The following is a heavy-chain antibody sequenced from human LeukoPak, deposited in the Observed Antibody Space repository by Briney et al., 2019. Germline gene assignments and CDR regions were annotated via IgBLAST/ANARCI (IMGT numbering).Heavy chain of an antibody. CDR3: ARADDLTEPSYYYYYGMDV. CDR1: GYTFTSYA. CDR2: INTNTGNP. V-gene: IGHV7-4-1*02. D-gene: IGHD1-20*01. Sequence: ASVKVSCKDSGYTFTSYAMNWVRQAPGQGLEWMGWINTNTGNPTYAQGFTGRFVFSLDTSVSTAYLQISSLKAEDTAVYYCARADDLTEPSYYYYYGMDVWGQGTTVTVSS. J-gene: IGHJ6*02.